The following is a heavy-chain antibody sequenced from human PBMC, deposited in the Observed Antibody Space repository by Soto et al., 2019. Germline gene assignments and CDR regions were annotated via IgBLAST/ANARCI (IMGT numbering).Heavy chain of an antibody. CDR3: ARLTRGVYDLDRLWEKFDY. J-gene: IGHJ4*02. D-gene: IGHD5-12*01. CDR1: GFSLSTNGMG. CDR2: IYWDDDK. V-gene: IGHV2-5*02. Sequence: QITVKESGLTLVKPTQTLTLTCTFSGFSLSTNGMGAGWIRQSPGKALEWLALIYWDDDKRYSPSLRSRLTIPQDTSKNQVDLTMTTMDPVDTATYYWARLTRGVYDLDRLWEKFDYWGQGTLVTVSS.